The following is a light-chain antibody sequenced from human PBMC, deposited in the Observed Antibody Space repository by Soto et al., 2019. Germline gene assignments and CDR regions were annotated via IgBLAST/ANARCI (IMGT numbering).Light chain of an antibody. CDR3: QQYDRFPYT. Sequence: DIQMTQSPSTLSACIGDTVIITCRASQSINSWLAWYQQKPGKAPKLLIHKASTLESGVPSRFSGSESGTEFTLTISSLQPDDFATFYCQQYDRFPYTFGQGTKLEIK. J-gene: IGKJ2*01. CDR1: QSINSW. CDR2: KAS. V-gene: IGKV1-5*03.